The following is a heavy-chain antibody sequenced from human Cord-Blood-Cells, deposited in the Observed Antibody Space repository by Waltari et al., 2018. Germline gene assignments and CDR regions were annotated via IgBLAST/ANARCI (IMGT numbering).Heavy chain of an antibody. CDR2: IYHSGST. Sequence: SRTLTCAVPGYSLSSGYYWGWIRQPPGKGLEWIGSIYHSGSTHYNPSLKSRVTISVDTSKNQFSLKLSSVTAADTTVYYCARAGTGDAFDIWGQGTMVTVSS. D-gene: IGHD7-27*01. CDR3: ARAGTGDAFDI. CDR1: GYSLSSGYY. V-gene: IGHV4-38-2*01. J-gene: IGHJ3*02.